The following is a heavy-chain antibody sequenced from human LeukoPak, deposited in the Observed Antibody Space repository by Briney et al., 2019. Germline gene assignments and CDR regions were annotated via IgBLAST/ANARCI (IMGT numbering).Heavy chain of an antibody. CDR3: VATITRDY. CDR2: VSWNGSRT. CDR1: GLTFSNSD. Sequence: GGSLRLSCAASGLTFSNSDMNWVHQAPGKRLEWVSGVSWNGSRTHYADSVKGRFIISRDNSRNTLYLQTNSLRAEDTAVSGPVATITRDYWGQGTLVTVSS. V-gene: IGHV3-35*01. D-gene: IGHD5-12*01. J-gene: IGHJ4*02.